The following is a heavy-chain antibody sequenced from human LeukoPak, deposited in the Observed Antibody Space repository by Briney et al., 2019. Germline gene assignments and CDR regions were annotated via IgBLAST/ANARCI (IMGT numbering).Heavy chain of an antibody. CDR1: GFTFSSYW. V-gene: IGHV3-48*01. D-gene: IGHD6-13*01. CDR2: ITGSSTTI. CDR3: AREPTYTSSWYTTCDS. Sequence: PGGSLRLSCAASGFTFSSYWMNWVRQAPGKGLEWVSYITGSSTTIYYADSVKGRFTISRDNAKNSLYLQMNSLRAEDTAVYYCAREPTYTSSWYTTCDSWGQGTLVTVSS. J-gene: IGHJ5*01.